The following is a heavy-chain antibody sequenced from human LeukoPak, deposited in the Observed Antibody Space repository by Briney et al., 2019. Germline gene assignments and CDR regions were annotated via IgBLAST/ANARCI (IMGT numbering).Heavy chain of an antibody. CDR3: ARDRDDYPYY. CDR1: GFTFSIYS. CDR2: ISSSNSYI. V-gene: IGHV3-21*01. Sequence: PGGSLRLSCAASGFTFSIYSMNWVRQAPGKGPEWVSSISSSNSYIYYADSVKGRFTISRDNAKNSLYLQMNSLRAEDTAVYYCARDRDDYPYYWGQGTLVTVSS. J-gene: IGHJ4*02. D-gene: IGHD4-11*01.